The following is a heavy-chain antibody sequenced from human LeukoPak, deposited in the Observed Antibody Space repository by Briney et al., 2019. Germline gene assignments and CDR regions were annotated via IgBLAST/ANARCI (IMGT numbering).Heavy chain of an antibody. V-gene: IGHV3-43D*03. CDR2: ISWDGGST. CDR1: GFTFDDV. Sequence: GGSLRLSCAASGFTFDDVMYWVRQAPGKGLEWVSLISWDGGSTYYADSVKGRFTISRDNSKKSLYLQMNSLRSEDTALYYCAKGGIGEDLDAFDIWGQGTMVTVSS. D-gene: IGHD3-10*01. CDR3: AKGGIGEDLDAFDI. J-gene: IGHJ3*02.